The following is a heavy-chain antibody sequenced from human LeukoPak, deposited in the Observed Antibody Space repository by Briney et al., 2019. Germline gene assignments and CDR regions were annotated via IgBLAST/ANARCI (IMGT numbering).Heavy chain of an antibody. J-gene: IGHJ4*02. CDR2: ISGSGGST. Sequence: GGTLRLSCAASGFTFSSYGMSWVRQAPGKGLEWVSAISGSGGSTYYAGSVKGRFTISRDNSKNTLYLQMNSLRAEDTAVYYCAKDPLQLLWFGELFGYFDYWGQGTLVTVSS. D-gene: IGHD3-10*01. CDR1: GFTFSSYG. V-gene: IGHV3-23*01. CDR3: AKDPLQLLWFGELFGYFDY.